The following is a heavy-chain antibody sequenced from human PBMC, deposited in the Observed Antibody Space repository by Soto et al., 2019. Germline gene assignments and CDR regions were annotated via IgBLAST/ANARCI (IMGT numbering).Heavy chain of an antibody. V-gene: IGHV4-4*07. D-gene: IGHD6-13*01. CDR1: GGSISSYY. Sequence: SETLSLICTVSGGSISSYYWSWIRQPAGKGLEWIGRIYTSGSTNYNPSLKSRVTMSVDTSKNQFSPKLSSVTAADTAVYYCARGIHPGIAAAEDYWGQGTLVTVSS. CDR3: ARGIHPGIAAAEDY. CDR2: IYTSGST. J-gene: IGHJ4*02.